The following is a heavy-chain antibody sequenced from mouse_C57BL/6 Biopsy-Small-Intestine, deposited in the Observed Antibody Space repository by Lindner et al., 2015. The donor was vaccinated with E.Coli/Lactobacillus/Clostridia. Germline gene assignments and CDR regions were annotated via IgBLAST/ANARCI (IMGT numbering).Heavy chain of an antibody. CDR3: ARSPHYYGGSHWYFDV. D-gene: IGHD1-2*01. J-gene: IGHJ1*03. CDR1: GYTFTSYG. V-gene: IGHV1-81*01. Sequence: VQLQESGAGLARPGASVKLSCKASGYTFTSYGISWVKQRTGQGLEWIGEIYPRSGNTYYNEKFKGKATLTADTSSNTAYLQLSSLTTEDSTIYYCARSPHYYGGSHWYFDVWGTGTTVTVSS. CDR2: IYPRSGNT.